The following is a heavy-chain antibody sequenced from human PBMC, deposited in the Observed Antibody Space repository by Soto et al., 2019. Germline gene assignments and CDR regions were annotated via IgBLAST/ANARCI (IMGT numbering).Heavy chain of an antibody. Sequence: QVQLVQSGAEVKKPGASVKVSCKASGYTFTSYGISWVRQAPGQGLEWMGLISAYNGNTNYAQKLQGRVTMTTDTPTSTAYMELRSLRSDDTAVYYCARIARGGVTRSWYPYYFDYWGQGTLVTVSS. CDR1: GYTFTSYG. D-gene: IGHD6-13*01. CDR3: ARIARGGVTRSWYPYYFDY. V-gene: IGHV1-18*01. CDR2: ISAYNGNT. J-gene: IGHJ4*02.